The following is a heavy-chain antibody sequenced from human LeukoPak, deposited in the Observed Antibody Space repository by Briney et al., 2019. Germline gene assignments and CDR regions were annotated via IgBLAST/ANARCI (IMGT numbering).Heavy chain of an antibody. V-gene: IGHV3-9*01. D-gene: IGHD3-10*01. CDR3: AKDLRGVPSLYYFDY. Sequence: GRSLRLSCAASGFTFDDYAMHWVRQAPGKGLEWVSGISWNSGSIGYADSVKGRFTISRDNAKNSLYLQMNSLRAEDTALYYCAKDLRGVPSLYYFDYWGQGTLVTVSS. CDR1: GFTFDDYA. CDR2: ISWNSGSI. J-gene: IGHJ4*02.